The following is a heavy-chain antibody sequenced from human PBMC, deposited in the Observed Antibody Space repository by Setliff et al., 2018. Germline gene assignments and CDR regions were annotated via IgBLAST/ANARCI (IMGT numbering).Heavy chain of an antibody. D-gene: IGHD3-16*01. V-gene: IGHV4-61*02. CDR1: GASITTGSYS. Sequence: SETLSLTCTVSGASITTGSYSWSWIRQSAGRGLEWVGRISGSGSATFNPSLKSRVSIFIDASNNQVSLDLSSVTAADSAVYYCARDITREPYTGGFYHFDPWGQGALVTVSS. CDR3: ARDITREPYTGGFYHFDP. J-gene: IGHJ5*02. CDR2: ISGSGSA.